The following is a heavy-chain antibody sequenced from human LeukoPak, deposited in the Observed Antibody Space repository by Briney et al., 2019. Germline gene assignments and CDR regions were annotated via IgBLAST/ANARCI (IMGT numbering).Heavy chain of an antibody. J-gene: IGHJ4*02. CDR3: ARSAAGGREWIDY. V-gene: IGHV1-18*01. CDR2: ISAYNGNT. Sequence: ASVKVSCKASGYTFTSYGISWVREAPGQGLEWMGWISAYNGNTNYAQKLQGRVTMTTDTSTSTGYMELRSLRSDDTAVYYCARSAAGGREWIDYWGQGTLVTVSS. D-gene: IGHD6-13*01. CDR1: GYTFTSYG.